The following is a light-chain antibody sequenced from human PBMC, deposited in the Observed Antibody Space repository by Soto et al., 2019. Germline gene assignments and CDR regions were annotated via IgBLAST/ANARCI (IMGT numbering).Light chain of an antibody. V-gene: IGKV3-20*01. J-gene: IGKJ1*01. CDR2: AAS. Sequence: DIVLTQSPATLTLSPGDGATLSCRASQSVSGTSLAWYQLKPGQADNPLIYAASDRAAGISELFTGSGSGTDFTLTISSLEPEDCAVYYCQQYTTSSWTFGQGTKV. CDR3: QQYTTSSWT. CDR1: QSVSGTS.